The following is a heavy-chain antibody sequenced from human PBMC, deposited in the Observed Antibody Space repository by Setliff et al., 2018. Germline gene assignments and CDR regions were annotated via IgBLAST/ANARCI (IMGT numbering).Heavy chain of an antibody. CDR1: GYTFTTYA. J-gene: IGHJ6*03. D-gene: IGHD3-10*01. CDR3: GRASCFGTIVYRGDYYMDV. V-gene: IGHV7-4-1*02. Sequence: ASVKVSCKASGYTFTTYAMGWMRQAPGQGLEWMGWINTNTGNPSYAQGFTGRFVFSLDTSVSTAYLQINSLEAEDSAVYYCGRASCFGTIVYRGDYYMDVWGKGTTVTVSS. CDR2: INTNTGNP.